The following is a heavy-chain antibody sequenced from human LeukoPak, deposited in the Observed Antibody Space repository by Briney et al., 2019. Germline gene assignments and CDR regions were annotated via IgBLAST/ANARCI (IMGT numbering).Heavy chain of an antibody. CDR2: TYYRSKCYH. V-gene: IGHV6-1*01. D-gene: IGHD5-24*01. Sequence: SQTLSLTCAISGASVSSNRVAWNWIRQTPSRGLEWLARTYYRSKCYHDYAVSVESRITINPDTPKNQFSLQLNSVTPEDTAVYYCARDDGYGYFDFWGQGTLVTVSS. CDR1: GASVSSNRVA. J-gene: IGHJ4*02. CDR3: ARDDGYGYFDF.